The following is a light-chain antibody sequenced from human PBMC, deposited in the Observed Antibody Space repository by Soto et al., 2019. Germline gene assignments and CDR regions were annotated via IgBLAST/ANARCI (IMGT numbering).Light chain of an antibody. Sequence: IQLTQSPSSVSASVGDRVTITCRAGQAISRSFAWYQQKPGEAPKLLVYAASILQSGVPSRLSGSGSGTDFTLTITSLQPEDFASYYCQQANSFPFTVGPGTKV. V-gene: IGKV1-12*01. CDR1: QAISRS. J-gene: IGKJ3*01. CDR3: QQANSFPFT. CDR2: AAS.